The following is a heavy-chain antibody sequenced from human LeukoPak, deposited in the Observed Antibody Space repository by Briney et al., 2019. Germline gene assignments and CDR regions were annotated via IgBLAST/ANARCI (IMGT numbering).Heavy chain of an antibody. V-gene: IGHV4-59*11. CDR3: ARETTVVSPGRSDVFDI. Sequence: SESLSLTCTLSGGSISSHYWNWIRQPPRKGREWGGYIYYIGSTNYTPSLKSRVTISVDTSKNQYSLQFSSVTAADTAVYYCARETTVVSPGRSDVFDIWGQGTMVTVSS. CDR2: IYYIGST. D-gene: IGHD4-23*01. J-gene: IGHJ3*02. CDR1: GGSISSHY.